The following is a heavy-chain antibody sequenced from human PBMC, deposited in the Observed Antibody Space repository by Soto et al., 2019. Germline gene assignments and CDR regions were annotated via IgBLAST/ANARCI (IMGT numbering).Heavy chain of an antibody. Sequence: QVQLQESGPGLVKPSQTLSLTCSVSGGSISNGDYYWTWVRQLPGKGLEWIGYIFYNGNAYYNPPIKSRLTTSVDTSENQCSLRLTSVSAAETAVFYCASLRGSAPNCFCDSWGQGNLVNVSS. V-gene: IGHV4-31*03. J-gene: IGHJ4*02. CDR1: GGSISNGDYY. CDR2: IFYNGNA. CDR3: ASLRGSAPNCFCDS. D-gene: IGHD3-10*01.